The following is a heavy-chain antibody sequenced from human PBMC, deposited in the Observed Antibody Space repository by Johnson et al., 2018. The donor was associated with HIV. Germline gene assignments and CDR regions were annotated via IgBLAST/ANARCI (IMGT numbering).Heavy chain of an antibody. D-gene: IGHD3-22*01. J-gene: IGHJ3*02. V-gene: IGHV3-30*04. Sequence: QVQLVESGGGVVQPGRSLRLSCAASGLNFSDYTMQWVRQAPGKGLEWVAVISHDGSDEYYADSVKGRFIISRDTSKNTLYLQMNSLRAEDTAVYYCARDGPYYDSSGYYYGSVFYAFDIWGQGTMVTVSS. CDR1: GLNFSDYT. CDR2: ISHDGSDE. CDR3: ARDGPYYDSSGYYYGSVFYAFDI.